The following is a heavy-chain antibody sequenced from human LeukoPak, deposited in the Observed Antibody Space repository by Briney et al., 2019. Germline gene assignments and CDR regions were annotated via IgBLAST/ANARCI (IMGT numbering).Heavy chain of an antibody. CDR3: AGGAGATTTYYFDY. J-gene: IGHJ4*02. CDR1: GGSFSGYY. V-gene: IGHV4-34*01. CDR2: INHSRST. Sequence: SETLSLTCAVYGGSFSGYYWSWIRQPPGKGLECIGKINHSRSTNYNPSLKSRVTISVDTSKNQFSLKLSSVTAADTAVYYCAGGAGATTTYYFDYWGQGTLVTVSS. D-gene: IGHD1-26*01.